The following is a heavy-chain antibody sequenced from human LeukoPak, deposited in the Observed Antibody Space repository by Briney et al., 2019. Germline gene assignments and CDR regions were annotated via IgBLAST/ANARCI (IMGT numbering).Heavy chain of an antibody. D-gene: IGHD2-2*01. CDR2: LSGSGYNT. J-gene: IGHJ4*02. V-gene: IGHV3-23*01. Sequence: GGSPKLSCAASGFTFSSHALSWVRQAPGKGLEWVSSLSGSGYNTYYADSVKGRFTISRDNSKNTVYLQMNSLRAEDTAVYYCAKDPYGTRYFDYWGQGTLVTVSS. CDR3: AKDPYGTRYFDY. CDR1: GFTFSSHA.